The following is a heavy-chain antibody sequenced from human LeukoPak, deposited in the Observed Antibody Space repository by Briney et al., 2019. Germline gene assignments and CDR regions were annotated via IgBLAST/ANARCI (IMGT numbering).Heavy chain of an antibody. J-gene: IGHJ3*02. D-gene: IGHD3-16*01. CDR3: ARDGMITAYAFDI. CDR1: EFSFSSHS. V-gene: IGHV3-21*01. Sequence: GGSLRLSCAASEFSFSSHSMNWVRQAPGKGREGVSTINSSGDYTCYADSVKGRFTISRDNAKNSLYLQMNSLRAEDTAVYYCARDGMITAYAFDIWGQGTMVTVSS. CDR2: INSSGDYT.